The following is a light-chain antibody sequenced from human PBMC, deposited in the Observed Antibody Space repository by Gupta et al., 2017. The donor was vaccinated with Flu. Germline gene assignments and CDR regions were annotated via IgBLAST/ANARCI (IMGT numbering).Light chain of an antibody. CDR3: MQALQTPLT. CDR1: QSLLHSNGYSY. Sequence: DIVMTQSPLSLPVTPGETASISCRSSQSLLHSNGYSYLAWYLQEPGQSPQLLIYLGSNRASGVPDRFSGSGSGTDFTLKINRVEADDVGVYYCMQALQTPLTFGGGTKVEIK. V-gene: IGKV2-28*01. CDR2: LGS. J-gene: IGKJ4*01.